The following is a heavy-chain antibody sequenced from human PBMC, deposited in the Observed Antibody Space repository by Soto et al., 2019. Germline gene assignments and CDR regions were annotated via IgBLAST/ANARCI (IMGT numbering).Heavy chain of an antibody. D-gene: IGHD6-19*01. Sequence: GGSLRLSCAASGFTFSSYGMHWVRQAPGKGLEWVAVISYDGSNKYYADPVKGRFTISRDNSKNTLYLQMNSLRAEDTAVYYCAKWSPLYSSGPDPSDYWGQGTLVTVSS. CDR3: AKWSPLYSSGPDPSDY. CDR1: GFTFSSYG. CDR2: ISYDGSNK. J-gene: IGHJ4*02. V-gene: IGHV3-30*18.